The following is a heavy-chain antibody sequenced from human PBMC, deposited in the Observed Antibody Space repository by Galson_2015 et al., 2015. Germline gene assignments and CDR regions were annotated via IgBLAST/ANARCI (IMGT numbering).Heavy chain of an antibody. D-gene: IGHD6-19*01. CDR2: ISGSSSTI. J-gene: IGHJ4*02. V-gene: IGHV3-48*02. CDR3: ARDSSGWYYFDY. Sequence: SLRLSCAASGFTFSSYSMYWVRQAPGKGLEWVSFISGSSSTIYYADSVKGRFTISRDNAKNSLYLQMNSLRDEDTAVYYCARDSSGWYYFDYWGQGTLVTVSS. CDR1: GFTFSSYS.